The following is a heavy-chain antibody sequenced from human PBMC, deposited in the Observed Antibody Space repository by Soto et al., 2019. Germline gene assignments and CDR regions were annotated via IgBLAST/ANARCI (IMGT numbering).Heavy chain of an antibody. CDR3: SKELVGHYANWFDP. J-gene: IGHJ5*02. D-gene: IGHD3-22*01. CDR1: GFTFSSYA. V-gene: IGHV3-30-3*01. Sequence: PGGSLRLSCTASGFTFSSYAMHWARQAPGKGLEWVAVISSEGSDKYYADSVKGRFSISRDNTKNTLYLQMNSLRPEDTAVYYCSKELVGHYANWFDPWGQGTQVTVPQ. CDR2: ISSEGSDK.